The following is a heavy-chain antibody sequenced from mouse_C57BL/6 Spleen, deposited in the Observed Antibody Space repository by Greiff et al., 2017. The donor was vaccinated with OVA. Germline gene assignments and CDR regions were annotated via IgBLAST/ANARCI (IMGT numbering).Heavy chain of an antibody. V-gene: IGHV5-4*01. CDR2: ISDGGSYT. D-gene: IGHD2-3*01. Sequence: EVQVVESGGGLVKPGGSLKLSCAASGFTFSSYAMSWVRQTPEKRLEWVATISDGGSYTYYPDNVKGRFTISRDNAKNNLYLQMSHLKSEDTAMYYCARNDGYFDYWGQGTTLTVAS. CDR3: ARNDGYFDY. J-gene: IGHJ2*01. CDR1: GFTFSSYA.